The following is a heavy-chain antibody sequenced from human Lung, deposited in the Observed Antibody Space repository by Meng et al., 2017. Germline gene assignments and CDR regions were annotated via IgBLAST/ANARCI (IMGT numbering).Heavy chain of an antibody. Sequence: VQLQRGGAGLLKPSETLSLTLVVSGGSFSDYYWSWIRQPPGKGLEWIGEINHSGSTNYNPSLESRATISVDTSQNNLSLKLSSVTAADSAVYYCARGPTTMAHDFDYWGQGTLVTVSS. D-gene: IGHD4-11*01. CDR2: INHSGST. CDR3: ARGPTTMAHDFDY. CDR1: GGSFSDYY. V-gene: IGHV4-34*01. J-gene: IGHJ4*02.